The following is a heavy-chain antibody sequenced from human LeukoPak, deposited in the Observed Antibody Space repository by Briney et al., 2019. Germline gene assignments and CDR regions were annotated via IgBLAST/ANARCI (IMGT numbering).Heavy chain of an antibody. CDR3: VRDQGGAVSY. Sequence: GGSLRPSCAASGFTFSSYSMNWVRQAPGKGLEWVSYISSLSGTIYYADSVKGRFIISRDNAQNSLFLQMNSLRAEDTAVYYCVRDQGGAVSYWGQGTLVTVSS. CDR1: GFTFSSYS. J-gene: IGHJ4*02. V-gene: IGHV3-48*01. D-gene: IGHD3-16*01. CDR2: ISSLSGTI.